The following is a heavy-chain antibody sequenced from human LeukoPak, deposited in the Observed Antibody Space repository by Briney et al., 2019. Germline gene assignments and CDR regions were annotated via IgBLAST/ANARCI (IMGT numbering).Heavy chain of an antibody. J-gene: IGHJ4*02. CDR1: GFTFSGYG. CDR3: ATELSSDTAFDS. D-gene: IGHD5-18*01. Sequence: PGGSLRLSCAASGFTFSGYGMHWVRQAPGKGLEWVAMTWFDGSNKYYTDAVKGRFTIFRDNSKNTLYLQMNSLRAEDTAVYYCATELSSDTAFDSWGQGTLVAVSS. V-gene: IGHV3-33*01. CDR2: TWFDGSNK.